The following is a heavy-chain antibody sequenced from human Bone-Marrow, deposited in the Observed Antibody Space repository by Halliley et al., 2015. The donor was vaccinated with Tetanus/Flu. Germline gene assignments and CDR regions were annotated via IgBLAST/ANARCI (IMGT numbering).Heavy chain of an antibody. D-gene: IGHD5-12*01. Sequence: QGVEGMGWINSNRGGTIYAQKFQGWVTMTRDTSISTAYMELRSDDTATYYCARQLISGGGGLDYWGQGTLVTVSS. CDR3: ARQLISGGGGLDY. V-gene: IGHV1-2*04. J-gene: IGHJ4*02. CDR2: INSNRGGT.